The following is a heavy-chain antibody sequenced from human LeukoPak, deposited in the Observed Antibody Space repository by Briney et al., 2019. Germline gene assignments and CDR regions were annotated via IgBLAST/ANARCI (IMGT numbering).Heavy chain of an antibody. Sequence: ASVKVSCKASGYTFTGYYMHWVRQAPGQGLEWMGWINPNSGGTNYAQKFQGRVTMTRDTSISTAYMELSRLRSDDTAVYYCARAPTYSIISHFDYWGQGTLVTVSS. CDR1: GYTFTGYY. J-gene: IGHJ4*02. CDR2: INPNSGGT. D-gene: IGHD2-15*01. V-gene: IGHV1-2*02. CDR3: ARAPTYSIISHFDY.